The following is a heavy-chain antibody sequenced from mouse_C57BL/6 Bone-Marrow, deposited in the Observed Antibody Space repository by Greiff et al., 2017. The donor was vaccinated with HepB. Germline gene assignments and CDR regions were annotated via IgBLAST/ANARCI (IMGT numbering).Heavy chain of an antibody. J-gene: IGHJ2*01. CDR1: GYTFTSYG. CDR2: IYPRSGNT. Sequence: LVESGAELARPGASVKLSCTASGYTFTSYGISWVKQRAGQGLEWIGEIYPRSGNTYYNEKFKGKATLTADKSSRTAYMELLSLTSADSAVYFCARSISTVVADYWGQGTTLTVSS. V-gene: IGHV1-81*01. CDR3: ARSISTVVADY. D-gene: IGHD1-1*01.